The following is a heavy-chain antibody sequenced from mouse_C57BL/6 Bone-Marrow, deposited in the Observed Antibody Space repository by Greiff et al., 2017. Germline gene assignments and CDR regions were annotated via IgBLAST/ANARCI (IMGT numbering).Heavy chain of an antibody. CDR2: ISNGGGST. Sequence: EVMLVESGGGLVQPGGSLKLSCAASGFTFSDYYMYWVRQTPEKRLEWVAYISNGGGSTYYPDTVKGRFTISRDNAKNTLYLQMSSLKSEDTSMYYCARNYAMDYWGQGTSVTVSS. V-gene: IGHV5-12*01. J-gene: IGHJ4*01. CDR1: GFTFSDYY. CDR3: ARNYAMDY.